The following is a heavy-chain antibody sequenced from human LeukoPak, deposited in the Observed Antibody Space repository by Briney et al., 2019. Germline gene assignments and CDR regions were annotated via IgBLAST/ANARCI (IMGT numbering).Heavy chain of an antibody. Sequence: ASVNVSFKASGYIFIDHYMHWVRQAPGQGLEWMGWINPDSGATNYAQKFQGGVTMTRDTSSSTAYMQLRGRISDDATVYYCARTGDPYYDAFDIWGQGTLVTVSP. V-gene: IGHV1-2*02. CDR2: INPDSGAT. CDR1: GYIFIDHY. D-gene: IGHD7-27*01. J-gene: IGHJ3*02. CDR3: ARTGDPYYDAFDI.